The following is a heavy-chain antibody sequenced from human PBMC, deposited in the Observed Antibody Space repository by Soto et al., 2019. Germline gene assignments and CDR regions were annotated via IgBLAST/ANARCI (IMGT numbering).Heavy chain of an antibody. J-gene: IGHJ5*02. CDR2: IYYSGST. D-gene: IGHD2-21*02. CDR3: ARRVVSAVVTLGLWFDP. V-gene: IGHV4-31*03. Sequence: QVQLQESGPGLVKPSQTLSLTCTVSGGSISSGGYYWSWIRQHPGKGLEWIGYIYYSGSTYYNPSLKSRVTISVDTSKNQFSLKLSSVTAADTAVYYCARRVVSAVVTLGLWFDPWGQGTLVTVSS. CDR1: GGSISSGGYY.